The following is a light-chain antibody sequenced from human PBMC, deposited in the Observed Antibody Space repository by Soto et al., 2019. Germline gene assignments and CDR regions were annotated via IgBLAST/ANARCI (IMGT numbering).Light chain of an antibody. V-gene: IGKV3-20*01. CDR2: GVS. J-gene: IGKJ1*01. CDR1: QSVRSSY. Sequence: EIVLTQSPGTLSLSPGERATLSCRASQSVRSSYLAWYPQKLGQAPRLLIYGVSNRATGIPDRFSGSGSGTDFTLTISRLESEDVAVYYCQQYGTSPRTFGQGTKVEIK. CDR3: QQYGTSPRT.